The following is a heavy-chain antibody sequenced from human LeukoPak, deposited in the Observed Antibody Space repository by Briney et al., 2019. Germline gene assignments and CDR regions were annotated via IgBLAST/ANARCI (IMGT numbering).Heavy chain of an antibody. CDR3: ASGDYGVY. CDR1: GFTFRNYV. V-gene: IGHV3-30-3*01. D-gene: IGHD4-17*01. J-gene: IGHJ4*02. CDR2: TSSDLNVK. Sequence: GGSLRLSCAASGFTFRNYVIHWVRQAPGKGLEWVAVTSSDLNVKLYADSVKGRFTISRDNSKNTLYLHMNSLRAEDTAVYYCASGDYGVYWGQGTLVTVSS.